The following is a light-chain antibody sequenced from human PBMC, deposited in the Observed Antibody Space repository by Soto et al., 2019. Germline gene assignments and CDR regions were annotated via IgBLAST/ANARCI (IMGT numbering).Light chain of an antibody. V-gene: IGLV2-18*02. CDR3: YSYTSSSTYV. J-gene: IGLJ1*01. CDR2: EVI. CDR1: SSDVGSYNR. Sequence: QSALTQPPSVSGSPGQSVTISCTGTSSDVGSYNRVSWYKQPPGAAPKLVIYEVIHRPSGVPDRFSGSKSGNTASLTISGLQAEDEADFYCYSYTSSSTYVFGTGTKRTVL.